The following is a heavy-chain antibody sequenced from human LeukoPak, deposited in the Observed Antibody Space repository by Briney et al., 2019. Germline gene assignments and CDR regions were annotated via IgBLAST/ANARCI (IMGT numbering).Heavy chain of an antibody. CDR3: VRRKVGRWLQSWSNWFDP. V-gene: IGHV1-8*01. CDR2: MNPNSGNT. Sequence: ASVKVSCKASGYTFTSYDINWVRQATGQGLEWMGWMNPNSGNTGYAQKFQGRVTMTRNTSISTAYMELSSLRSEDTAVYYCVRRKVGRWLQSWSNWFDPWGQGTLVTVSS. CDR1: GYTFTSYD. J-gene: IGHJ5*02. D-gene: IGHD5-12*01.